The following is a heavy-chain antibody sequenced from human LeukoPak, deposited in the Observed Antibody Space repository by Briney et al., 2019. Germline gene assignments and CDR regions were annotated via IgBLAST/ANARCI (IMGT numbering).Heavy chain of an antibody. D-gene: IGHD1-26*01. CDR2: ISYDGSNK. V-gene: IGHV3-30*18. Sequence: GGSLRLSCAASGFTFSSYAMSWVRQAPGKGLEWVAVISYDGSNKYYADSVKGRFTISRDNSKNTLYLQMNSLRAEDTAVYYCAKDAREEGYYFDYWGQGTLVTVSS. CDR1: GFTFSSYA. J-gene: IGHJ4*02. CDR3: AKDAREEGYYFDY.